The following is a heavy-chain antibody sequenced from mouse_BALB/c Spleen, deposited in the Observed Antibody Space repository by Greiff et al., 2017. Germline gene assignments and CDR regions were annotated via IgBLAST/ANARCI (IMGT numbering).Heavy chain of an antibody. CDR3: ARSDYYGSSPWWYFDV. CDR2: INPGSGGT. V-gene: IGHV1-54*01. Sequence: VQLQESGAELARPGASVKLSCKASGYTFTDYYINWVKQRPGQGLEWIGVINPGSGGTNYNEKFKGKATLTADKSSSTAYMQLSSLTSDDSAVYFCARSDYYGSSPWWYFDVWGAGTTVTVSS. J-gene: IGHJ1*01. CDR1: GYTFTDYY. D-gene: IGHD1-1*01.